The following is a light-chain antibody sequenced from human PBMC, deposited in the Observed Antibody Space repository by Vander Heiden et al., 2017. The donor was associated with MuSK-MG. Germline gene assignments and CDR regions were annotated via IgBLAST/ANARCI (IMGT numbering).Light chain of an antibody. V-gene: IGLV3-21*02. J-gene: IGLJ1*01. CDR1: SIGSKS. CDR3: QVWDSPTDHYV. CDR2: DDT. Sequence: SYVLTQPPSGSVAPGQTASITCGGNSIGSKSVHWCQRKPGQAPVMVLYDDTDRPSVIPERFSGSNSGNTATLTISRVEAGDEADYYCQVWDSPTDHYVFGTGTKVTVL.